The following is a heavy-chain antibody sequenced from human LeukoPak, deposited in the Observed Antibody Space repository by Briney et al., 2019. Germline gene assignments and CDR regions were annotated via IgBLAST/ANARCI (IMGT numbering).Heavy chain of an antibody. D-gene: IGHD5-18*01. V-gene: IGHV4-59*01. J-gene: IGHJ6*03. CDR2: IYYSRST. CDR1: GGSISSYY. CDR3: ARGASEYSYGFSLSSRYMDV. Sequence: PSETLSLTCAVSGGSISSYYWSWIRQPPGKGLEWIGYIYYSRSTKYNPSLKSRVTISVDTSKNEFFLKLNSVTAADPGVYYCARGASEYSYGFSLSSRYMDVWGKGPTVTVSS.